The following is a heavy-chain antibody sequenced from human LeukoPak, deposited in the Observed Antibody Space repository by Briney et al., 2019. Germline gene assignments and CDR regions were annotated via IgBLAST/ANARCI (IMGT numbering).Heavy chain of an antibody. D-gene: IGHD2-2*01. CDR3: AREYCSSTSCRYRGYFDY. Sequence: SETLSLTCTVSGGSISSGDYYWSWIRQPPGKCLEWIGYIYYSGSTYYNPSLKSRVTISVDTSKNQFSLKLSSVTAADTAVYYCAREYCSSTSCRYRGYFDYWGQGTLVTVSS. CDR1: GGSISSGDYY. J-gene: IGHJ4*02. V-gene: IGHV4-30-4*08. CDR2: IYYSGST.